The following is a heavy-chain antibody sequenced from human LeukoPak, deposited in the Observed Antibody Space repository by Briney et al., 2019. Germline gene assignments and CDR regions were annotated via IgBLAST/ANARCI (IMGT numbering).Heavy chain of an antibody. CDR1: GGSISSSSYY. J-gene: IGHJ3*02. D-gene: IGHD3-9*01. V-gene: IGHV4-39*01. CDR3: ARQKDDILTGLAFDI. CDR2: IYYSGST. Sequence: SETLSLTCTVSGGSISSSSYYWGWIRQPPGKGLEWIGSIYYSGSTYYNPSRKSRVTISVDTSKNQFSLKLSSVTAADTAVYYCARQKDDILTGLAFDIWGQGTMVTVSS.